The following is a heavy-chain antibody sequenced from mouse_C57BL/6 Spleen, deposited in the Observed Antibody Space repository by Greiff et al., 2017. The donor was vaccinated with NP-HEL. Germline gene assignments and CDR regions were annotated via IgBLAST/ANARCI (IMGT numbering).Heavy chain of an antibody. D-gene: IGHD1-1*01. V-gene: IGHV1-72*01. CDR3: ARGVSSDYYGSSYYAMDY. CDR1: GYTFTSYW. J-gene: IGHJ4*01. Sequence: VQLQQPGAELVKPGASVKLSCKASGYTFTSYWMHWVKQRPGRGLEWIGRIDPNSGGTKYNEKFKSQATLTVDKPSSTAYMQLSSLTSEDSAVYYCARGVSSDYYGSSYYAMDYWGQGTSVTVSS. CDR2: IDPNSGGT.